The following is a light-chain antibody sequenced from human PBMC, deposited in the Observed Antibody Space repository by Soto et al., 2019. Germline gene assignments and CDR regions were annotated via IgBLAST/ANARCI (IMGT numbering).Light chain of an antibody. Sequence: DIQMTQSPSTLSASIGDRVTITCRASESIRTWLAWYQHKPGKAPKFLIYDASSLESGVPSRFSGSGSGTDFSLNISSLQPEDLATYYCQQSYSSPRTFGQGTRVEFK. CDR2: DAS. J-gene: IGKJ1*01. CDR1: ESIRTW. V-gene: IGKV1-39*01. CDR3: QQSYSSPRT.